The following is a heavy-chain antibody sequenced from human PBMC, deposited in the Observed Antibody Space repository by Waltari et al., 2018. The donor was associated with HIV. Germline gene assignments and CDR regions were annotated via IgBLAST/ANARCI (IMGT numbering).Heavy chain of an antibody. CDR2: IKRETDGGAT. CDR3: TTEDPYGSGSYLEY. D-gene: IGHD3-10*01. CDR1: GISFKSAW. V-gene: IGHV3-15*01. J-gene: IGHJ4*02. Sequence: EVQLVESGGDLIKPGGCLRLSCVASGISFKSAWMTWVRQAPGKGLEWVGRIKRETDGGATDYAAVVKGRFTISRDDSGNILSLQMNNLRTEDTAVYYCTTEDPYGSGSYLEYWGQGTLVTVSS.